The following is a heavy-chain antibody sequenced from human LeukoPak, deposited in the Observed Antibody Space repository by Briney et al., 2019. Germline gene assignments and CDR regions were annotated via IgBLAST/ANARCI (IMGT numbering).Heavy chain of an antibody. CDR3: ARDRVAVAGYFDY. CDR2: INPNSGGT. J-gene: IGHJ4*02. Sequence: ASVKVSCKASGYTFTSYYMHWVRQAPGQGLEWMGWINPNSGGTNYAQKFQGRVTMTRDTSISTAYMELSRLRSDDTAVYYCARDRVAVAGYFDYWGQGTLVTVSS. CDR1: GYTFTSYY. D-gene: IGHD6-19*01. V-gene: IGHV1-2*02.